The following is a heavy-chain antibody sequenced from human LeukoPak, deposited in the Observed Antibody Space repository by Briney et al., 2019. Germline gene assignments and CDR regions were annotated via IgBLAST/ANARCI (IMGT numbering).Heavy chain of an antibody. CDR3: APRAEYCSSSSCETPLF. V-gene: IGHV1-46*01. J-gene: IGHJ4*02. CDR2: INSSRGST. Sequence: ASVNASCKASVYTFTSYYIHWVRQAPGQALEWMGIINSSRGSTTYAQKFQGRVTMTRDTSTSRVYMELSDLRYEDTAVYYCAPRAEYCSSSSCETPLFGGQGTLVTVSS. D-gene: IGHD2-2*01. CDR1: VYTFTSYY.